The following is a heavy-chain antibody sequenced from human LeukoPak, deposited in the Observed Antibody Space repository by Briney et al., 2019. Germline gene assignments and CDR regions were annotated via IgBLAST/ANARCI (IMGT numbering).Heavy chain of an antibody. CDR2: IYTSGST. Sequence: PSETLSLTCTVSGGSISSGSYYWSWIRQPAGKGLEWIGRIYTSGSTSYNPSLKSRVTMSVDTSKNQFSLKLTSVTAADTAVYYCASVRGYSSGWYASGFDPWGQGTLVTVSS. CDR1: GGSISSGSYY. V-gene: IGHV4-61*02. D-gene: IGHD6-19*01. J-gene: IGHJ5*02. CDR3: ASVRGYSSGWYASGFDP.